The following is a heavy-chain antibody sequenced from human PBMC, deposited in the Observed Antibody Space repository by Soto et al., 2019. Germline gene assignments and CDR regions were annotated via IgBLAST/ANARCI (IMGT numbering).Heavy chain of an antibody. V-gene: IGHV5-10-1*01. J-gene: IGHJ5*02. CDR3: ARLFCTSSAACDSWFDP. Sequence: GESLKISCTGSGYSFTTFWISWVRQMPRKGLEWMGTIDPRDSYTSYSPSFQGHVTISTDRSISTAYLQWGSLQASDTAMYFCARLFCTSSAACDSWFDPWGQGTLVTVSS. D-gene: IGHD2-8*02. CDR1: GYSFTTFW. CDR2: IDPRDSYT.